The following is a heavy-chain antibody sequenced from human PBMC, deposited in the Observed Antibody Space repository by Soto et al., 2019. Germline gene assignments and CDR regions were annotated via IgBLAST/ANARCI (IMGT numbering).Heavy chain of an antibody. Sequence: LQESGPGLVKPSETLSLTCTVSGDSINNYYWNWIRQPAGKGLEWIGRIYSSGTTNHSPSLKSQVTMSVDTSKNLLSLSLSSVTAADTATYYCARGSAVTTARGWFGALDVWGQGTVVTVSS. D-gene: IGHD4-4*01. CDR1: GDSINNYY. J-gene: IGHJ3*01. V-gene: IGHV4-4*07. CDR3: ARGSAVTTARGWFGALDV. CDR2: IYSSGTT.